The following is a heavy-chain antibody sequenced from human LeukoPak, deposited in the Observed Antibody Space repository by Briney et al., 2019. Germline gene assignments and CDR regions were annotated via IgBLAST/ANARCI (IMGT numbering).Heavy chain of an antibody. V-gene: IGHV3-23*01. CDR2: FYFNCGNQ. D-gene: IGHD2-2*01. J-gene: IGHJ5*01. Sequence: PGGYLRPSQAGPGFTLSYFAMGLVPPAPAGGLGLVSTFYFNCGNQFSPPSLKGRFTISRDNSRNTLYLQMNNLRAEDTAVYYCAKDQGEATVPRRFDFWGQGTLVTVSS. CDR3: AKDQGEATVPRRFDF. CDR1: GFTLSYFA.